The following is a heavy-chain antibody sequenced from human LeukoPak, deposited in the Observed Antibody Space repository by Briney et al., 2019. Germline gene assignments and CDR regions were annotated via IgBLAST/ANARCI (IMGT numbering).Heavy chain of an antibody. CDR1: GFTFSSYA. D-gene: IGHD3-22*01. Sequence: GGSLRLSCAASGFTFSSYAMSWVRQAPGKGLEWVSAISGSGGSTYYADSVKGRFTISGDNSKNTLYLQMNSLRAEDTAVYYCAKDYMYYYDSSGYQYFDYWGQGTLVTVSS. CDR3: AKDYMYYYDSSGYQYFDY. V-gene: IGHV3-23*01. J-gene: IGHJ4*02. CDR2: ISGSGGST.